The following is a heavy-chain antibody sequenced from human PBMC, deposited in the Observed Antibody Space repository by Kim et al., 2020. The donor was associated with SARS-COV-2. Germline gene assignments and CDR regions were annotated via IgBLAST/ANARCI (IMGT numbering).Heavy chain of an antibody. J-gene: IGHJ6*02. V-gene: IGHV3-33*08. CDR2: IWWDGGAK. Sequence: GGSLRLSCAASGFSFNRYGMHWVRQAPGKGLEWVAVIWWDGGAKYYADSVKGRFTISRDNSKNTLYLQMNGLRAEDTAVYYCARETITGVPNSYYYAVDVWGQGTTVTVSS. CDR1: GFSFNRYG. D-gene: IGHD1-20*01. CDR3: ARETITGVPNSYYYAVDV.